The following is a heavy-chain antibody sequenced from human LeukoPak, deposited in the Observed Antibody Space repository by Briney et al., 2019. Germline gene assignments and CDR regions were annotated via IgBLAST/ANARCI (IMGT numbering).Heavy chain of an antibody. Sequence: GGSLGLSCAASELTFSTYAMSWVRQAPGMGLEWVSTISGGGSSTYYADSVKGRFTISRDNSKSTLYVQMNSLRAEDTAVYYCAKMRSAYSSGRRDFDYWGQGTLVTVSS. CDR1: ELTFSTYA. D-gene: IGHD6-19*01. CDR2: ISGGGSST. CDR3: AKMRSAYSSGRRDFDY. V-gene: IGHV3-23*01. J-gene: IGHJ4*02.